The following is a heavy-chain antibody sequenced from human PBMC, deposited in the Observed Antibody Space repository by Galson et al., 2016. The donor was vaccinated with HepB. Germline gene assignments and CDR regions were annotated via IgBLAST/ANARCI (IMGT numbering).Heavy chain of an antibody. V-gene: IGHV3-23*01. J-gene: IGHJ4*02. CDR3: AKEGFYDPLRY. Sequence: SLRLSYAVSGLTSGNIALSWVRPAPRKGLAWVADISATGGTTHHADPVKGRFTISRDNSKKTLYPQMNSLRADDTAVYYCAKEGFYDPLRYWGQGTLVTVSS. CDR1: GLTSGNIA. CDR2: ISATGGTT. D-gene: IGHD2/OR15-2a*01.